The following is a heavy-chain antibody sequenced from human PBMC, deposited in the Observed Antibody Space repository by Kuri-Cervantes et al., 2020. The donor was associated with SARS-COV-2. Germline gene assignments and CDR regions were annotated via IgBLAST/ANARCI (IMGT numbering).Heavy chain of an antibody. CDR1: GGSIISHY. CDR2: IYYSGST. Sequence: SETLSLTCTVSGGSIISHYWSWIRQPPGKGLEWIGYIYYSGSTNYNPSLKSRVTISVDTSKNQFSLKLSSVTAADTAVYYCARDPNANHNNWFDPWGQGTLVTVSS. D-gene: IGHD4/OR15-4a*01. J-gene: IGHJ5*02. V-gene: IGHV4-59*11. CDR3: ARDPNANHNNWFDP.